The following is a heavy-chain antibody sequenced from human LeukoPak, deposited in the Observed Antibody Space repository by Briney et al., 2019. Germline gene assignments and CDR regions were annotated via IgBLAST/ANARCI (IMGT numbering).Heavy chain of an antibody. CDR2: INLYHGVT. J-gene: IGHJ1*01. V-gene: IGHV1-2*06. CDR3: TIKILYSGVETPTDPEEFLQH. D-gene: IGHD5-24*01. CDR1: GYTFRDHY. Sequence: ASVKVSCKASGYTFRDHYMHWVRQVPGQGPEWMGRINLYHGVTNYAQKFQGRVTMTHDGASNAYMDLSNLRPDDTAIYYCTIKILYSGVETPTDPEEFLQHWGQGTLITVSS.